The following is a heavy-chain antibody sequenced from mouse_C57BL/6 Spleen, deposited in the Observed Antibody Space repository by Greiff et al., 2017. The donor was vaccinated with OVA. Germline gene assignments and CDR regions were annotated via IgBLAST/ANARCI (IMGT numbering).Heavy chain of an antibody. V-gene: IGHV1-26*01. J-gene: IGHJ4*01. CDR1: GYTFTDYY. Sequence: EVQLHQSGPELVKPGASVTISCKASGYTFTDYYMNWVKQSHGKSLEWIGDINPNNGGNCYNQKFQGQATLTVDKSSSTADMELRSLTSEDSAVYYCARSDYGNSYYAMDYWGQGTSVTVSS. CDR3: ARSDYGNSYYAMDY. D-gene: IGHD2-1*01. CDR2: INPNNGGN.